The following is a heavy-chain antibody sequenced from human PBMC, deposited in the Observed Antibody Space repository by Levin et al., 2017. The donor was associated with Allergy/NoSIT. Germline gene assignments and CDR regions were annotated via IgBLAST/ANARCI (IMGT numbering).Heavy chain of an antibody. D-gene: IGHD3-16*01. CDR3: ARIVEGDGAFDI. J-gene: IGHJ3*02. V-gene: IGHV4-34*01. Sequence: ESLKISCAVYGGPFSGYYWTWIRQPPGTGLEWIGEINHSGSTNYSPSLKSRVTISIDTSKNQFSLHLSSVTAADTAVYYCARIVEGDGAFDIWGQGKMVTVSS. CDR2: INHSGST. CDR1: GGPFSGYY.